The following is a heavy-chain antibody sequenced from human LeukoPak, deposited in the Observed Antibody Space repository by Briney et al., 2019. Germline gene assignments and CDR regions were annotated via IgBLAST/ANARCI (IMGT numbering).Heavy chain of an antibody. D-gene: IGHD3-22*01. V-gene: IGHV3-23*01. CDR1: GITLSNYG. J-gene: IGHJ4*02. CDR2: ISGSGGGT. CDR3: SKRGVVIRVILVGFHKEAYYFDS. Sequence: GGSLRLSCAVSGITLSNYGMSWVRQAPGKGLEWVAGISGSGGGTKYADSVKGRFTISRDNSKNTLYLQMNSLRAEDTAMYFCSKRGVVIRVILVGFHKEAYYFDSWGQGALVTVSS.